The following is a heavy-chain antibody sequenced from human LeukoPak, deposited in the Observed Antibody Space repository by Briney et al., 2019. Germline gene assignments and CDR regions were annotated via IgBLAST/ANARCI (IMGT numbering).Heavy chain of an antibody. CDR3: ARSYYGSGSDFDY. CDR1: GYTFTSYD. D-gene: IGHD3-10*01. CDR2: MNPNSGNT. Sequence: GASVKVSCKASGYTFTSYDINWVRQATGQGLGWMGWMNPNSGNTGYAQKFQGRVAMTRNTSISTAYMELSSLRSEDTAVYYCARSYYGSGSDFDYWGQGTLVTVSS. J-gene: IGHJ4*02. V-gene: IGHV1-8*02.